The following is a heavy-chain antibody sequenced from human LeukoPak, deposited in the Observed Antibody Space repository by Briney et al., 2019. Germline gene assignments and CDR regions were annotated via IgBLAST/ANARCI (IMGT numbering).Heavy chain of an antibody. J-gene: IGHJ4*02. V-gene: IGHV5-51*01. D-gene: IGHD3-10*01. CDR2: IHPVDSDT. CDR3: ARLQHYYGSGSYYKMLDY. Sequence: GESLKISRKGSGYSFTSYRIGRVRPMPGKGLDVMGLIHPVDSDTRYSPSLPGQVTISADKSISTAYLQWSSLKASDTAMYYCARLQHYYGSGSYYKMLDYWGQGTLVTVSS. CDR1: GYSFTSYR.